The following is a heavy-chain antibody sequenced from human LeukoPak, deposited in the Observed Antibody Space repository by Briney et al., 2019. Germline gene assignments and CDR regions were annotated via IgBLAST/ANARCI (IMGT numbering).Heavy chain of an antibody. D-gene: IGHD2-2*02. CDR1: GLTFSNFA. CDR2: ITGSGGRT. CDR3: AKMKGPGLYLHYSMDV. V-gene: IGHV3-23*01. Sequence: GGSLRLSCAASGLTFSNFAMSWVRQGPGKGLEWVSMITGSGGRTFYADSVKGRFTISRDNSRDTLYLQMSSLRADDAAGYYCAKMKGPGLYLHYSMDVWGEGTTVTVSS. J-gene: IGHJ6*03.